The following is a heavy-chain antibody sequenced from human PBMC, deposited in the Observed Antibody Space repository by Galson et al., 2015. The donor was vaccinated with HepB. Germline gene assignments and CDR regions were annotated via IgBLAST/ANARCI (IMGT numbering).Heavy chain of an antibody. CDR2: ISSSSSYI. Sequence: SLRLSCAASGFTFSSYSMNWVRQAPGKGLEWVSSISSSSSYIYYADSVKGRFTISRDNAKNSLYLQMNSLRAEDTAVYYCARGIGYSGPDRGIFDYWSQGTLVTVSS. J-gene: IGHJ4*02. CDR1: GFTFSSYS. D-gene: IGHD5-12*01. V-gene: IGHV3-21*01. CDR3: ARGIGYSGPDRGIFDY.